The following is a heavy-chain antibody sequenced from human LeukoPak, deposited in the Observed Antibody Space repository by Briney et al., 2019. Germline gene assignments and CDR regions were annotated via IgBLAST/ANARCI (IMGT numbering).Heavy chain of an antibody. J-gene: IGHJ6*02. Sequence: SETLSLTCTVSGGPISSYYWSWIRQPPGKGLEWIGYIYYSGSTNYNPSLKSRVTISVDTSKNQFSLKLSSVTAADTAVYYCAGAAGVYYYYGMDVWGQGTTVTVSS. CDR3: AGAAGVYYYYGMDV. D-gene: IGHD2-8*01. V-gene: IGHV4-59*01. CDR1: GGPISSYY. CDR2: IYYSGST.